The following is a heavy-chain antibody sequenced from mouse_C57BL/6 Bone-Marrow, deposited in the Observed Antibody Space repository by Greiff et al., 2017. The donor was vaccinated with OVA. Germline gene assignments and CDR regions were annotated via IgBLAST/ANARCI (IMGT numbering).Heavy chain of an antibody. J-gene: IGHJ2*01. CDR2: ISDGGSYT. CDR3: ARDLSPYYGSSQYYFDY. Sequence: EVMLVESGGGLVKPGGSLKLSCAASGFTFSSYAMSWVRQTPEKRLEWVATISDGGSYTYYPDNVKGRFTISRDNAKNNLYLQMSHLKSEDTAMYYCARDLSPYYGSSQYYFDYWGQGTTLTVSS. CDR1: GFTFSSYA. D-gene: IGHD1-1*01. V-gene: IGHV5-4*01.